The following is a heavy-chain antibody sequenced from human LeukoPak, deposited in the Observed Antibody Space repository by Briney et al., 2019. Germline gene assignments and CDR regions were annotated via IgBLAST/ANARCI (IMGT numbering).Heavy chain of an antibody. CDR3: AKCGYHSENSGWCHAFTI. V-gene: IGHV3-23*01. CDR1: GFTFSSSV. J-gene: IGHJ3*02. D-gene: IGHD6-19*01. Sequence: GGSLRLSCAASGFTFSSSVMNWVRQAPGKGLQWVSSIRSSADAKEYAGSVKGRFTISRDNYKSTLYLQMNSLRAEDTAVYYCAKCGYHSENSGWCHAFTIWGRGTVVTVSS. CDR2: IRSSADAK.